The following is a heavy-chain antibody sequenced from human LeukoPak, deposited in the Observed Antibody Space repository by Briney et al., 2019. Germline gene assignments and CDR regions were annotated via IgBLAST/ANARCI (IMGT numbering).Heavy chain of an antibody. CDR1: GYTFTSYD. CDR3: ARGCFSSGWYYYYYYYMDV. J-gene: IGHJ6*03. CDR2: MNPNSGNT. V-gene: IGHV1-8*01. Sequence: ASVKVSCKASGYTFTSYDINWVRQATGQGLEWMGWMNPNSGNTGYAQKFQGRVTMTRNTSISTAYMELSSLRSEDTAVYYCARGCFSSGWYYYYYYYMDVWGKGTTVTVSS. D-gene: IGHD6-13*01.